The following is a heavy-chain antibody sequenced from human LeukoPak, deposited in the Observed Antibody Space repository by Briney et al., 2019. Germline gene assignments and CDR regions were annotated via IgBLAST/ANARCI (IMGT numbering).Heavy chain of an antibody. Sequence: GGSLRLSCAASGFTFSSYAMSWVRQAPGKGLEWVGVIRSKPYGGTTEYAASVKGRFTISRDDSKSIAYLQMNVLKTEDTAVYYCTSGPTGYCSGGSCYSGYYYGMDVWGQGTTVTVSS. D-gene: IGHD2-15*01. CDR2: IRSKPYGGTT. CDR3: TSGPTGYCSGGSCYSGYYYGMDV. V-gene: IGHV3-49*04. J-gene: IGHJ6*02. CDR1: GFTFSSYA.